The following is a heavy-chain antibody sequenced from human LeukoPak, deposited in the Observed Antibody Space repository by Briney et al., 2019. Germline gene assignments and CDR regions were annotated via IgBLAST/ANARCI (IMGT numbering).Heavy chain of an antibody. Sequence: VRQAPGKGLEWVSVIYSGGTTYYADSVKGRFTISRDNSKNTLYLQMNSLRAEDTAVYYCASGWQQLASEYFQHWGQGTLVTVSS. D-gene: IGHD6-13*01. V-gene: IGHV3-66*01. J-gene: IGHJ1*01. CDR2: IYSGGTT. CDR3: ASGWQQLASEYFQH.